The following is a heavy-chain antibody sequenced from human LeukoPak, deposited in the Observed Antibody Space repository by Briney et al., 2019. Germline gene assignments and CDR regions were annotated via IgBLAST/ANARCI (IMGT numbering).Heavy chain of an antibody. CDR2: ISAYNGNT. CDR3: ARSGYSYGPYYCYYYMDV. V-gene: IGHV1-18*04. CDR1: GYTFTGYY. J-gene: IGHJ6*03. Sequence: ASVKVSCKASGYTFTGYYMHWVRQAPGQGLEWMGWISAYNGNTNYAQKLQGRVTMTTDTSTSTAYMELRSLRSDDTAVYYCARSGYSYGPYYCYYYMDVWGKGTTVTVSS. D-gene: IGHD5-18*01.